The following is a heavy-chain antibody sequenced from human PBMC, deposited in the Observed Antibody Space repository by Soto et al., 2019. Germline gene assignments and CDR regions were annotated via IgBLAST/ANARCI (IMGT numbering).Heavy chain of an antibody. CDR2: IIPIFGTA. J-gene: IGHJ6*02. V-gene: IGHV1-69*12. Sequence: QVQLVQSGAEVKKPGSSVKVSCKASGGTFSSYAISWVRQAPGQGLEWMGGIIPIFGTANYAQEFQGRVTITADESTSTAYMELSSLRSEDTAMYYCASVGDIVVVYGMDVWGQGTTVTVSS. CDR3: ASVGDIVVVYGMDV. CDR1: GGTFSSYA. D-gene: IGHD2-15*01.